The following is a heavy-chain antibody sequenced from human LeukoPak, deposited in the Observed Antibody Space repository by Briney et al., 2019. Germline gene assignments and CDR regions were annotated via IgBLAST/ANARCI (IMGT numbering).Heavy chain of an antibody. J-gene: IGHJ5*02. CDR3: ARGPIVNWFDP. CDR2: IYTSGST. V-gene: IGHV4-61*02. Sequence: SETLSLTCTVSGGSISSGNHHWSWIRQPAGKGLEWIGRIYTSGSTNYNPSLKSRVTMSVDTSKNQFSLKLSSVTAADTAVYYRARGPIVNWFDPWGQGTLVTVSS. CDR1: GGSISSGNHH. D-gene: IGHD3-16*02.